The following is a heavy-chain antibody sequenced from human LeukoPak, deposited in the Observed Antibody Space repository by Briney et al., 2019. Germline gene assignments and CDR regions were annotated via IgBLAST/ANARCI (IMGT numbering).Heavy chain of an antibody. CDR3: ERSRYGDY. CDR1: GFTFSSYW. CDR2: IKQDGSKK. Sequence: GGSLRLSCAASGFTFSSYWMIWVRQAPGKGPEWVANIKQDGSKKYYVDSVKGRFTISRDNAKNSLYLQINSLRAEDTAVYYCERSRYGDYWGQGTLVTVSS. D-gene: IGHD3-16*01. V-gene: IGHV3-7*01. J-gene: IGHJ4*02.